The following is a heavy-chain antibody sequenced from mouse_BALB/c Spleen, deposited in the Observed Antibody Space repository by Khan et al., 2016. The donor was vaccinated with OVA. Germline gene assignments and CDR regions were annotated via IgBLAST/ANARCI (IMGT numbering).Heavy chain of an antibody. CDR1: GYSITTDYA. CDR3: ESVYGGGFDY. Sequence: EVALVESGPCLVKLSQSLSLTCTVTGYSITTDYAWNWIRQFPGNKLEWMGYISYSGNTKYNPSLKSRNPITRDPSKHQFFLQLKSVTNEDTAKYYSESVYGGGFDYWGQGTTLTVSS. J-gene: IGHJ2*01. V-gene: IGHV3-2*02. D-gene: IGHD1-1*01. CDR2: ISYSGNT.